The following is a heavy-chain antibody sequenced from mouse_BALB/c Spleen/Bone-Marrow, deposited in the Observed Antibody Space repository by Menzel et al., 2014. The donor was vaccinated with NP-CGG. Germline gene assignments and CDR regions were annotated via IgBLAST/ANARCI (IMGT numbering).Heavy chain of an antibody. CDR3: ARRGSMDY. Sequence: QVQLQQSGAELVWPGVSVKISCKGSGYTFTDYSIHWVRQSHAKSLEWIGVISTYYGDANYNQKFKGKATMTVDKSSSTAYMELARLTSEDSAIYYCARRGSMDYWGQGTSVTVSS. CDR1: GYTFTDYS. V-gene: IGHV1-67*01. CDR2: ISTYYGDA. J-gene: IGHJ4*01.